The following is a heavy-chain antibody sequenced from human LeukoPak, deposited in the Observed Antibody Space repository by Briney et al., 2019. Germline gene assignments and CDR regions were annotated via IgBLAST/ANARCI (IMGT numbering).Heavy chain of an antibody. D-gene: IGHD6-19*01. Sequence: SQTLSLTCAISGDSVSSINGAWNWIRQSPSRGLEWLGRTYYRSKWYDDYAGSMKGRITISPDTSKNQFSLHLNSVTPEDTAVYYCARHVGTSGWYTFDYWGQGTLVTVSS. CDR1: GDSVSSINGA. J-gene: IGHJ4*02. V-gene: IGHV6-1*01. CDR3: ARHVGTSGWYTFDY. CDR2: TYYRSKWYD.